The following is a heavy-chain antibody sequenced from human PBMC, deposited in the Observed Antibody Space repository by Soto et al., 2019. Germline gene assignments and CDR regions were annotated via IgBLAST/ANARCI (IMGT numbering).Heavy chain of an antibody. CDR1: GFTFSSYA. CDR3: AREMSREDWNYDGYYYGMDA. J-gene: IGHJ6*02. Sequence: PGGSLRLSCAASGFTFSSYAMHWVRQAPGKGLEWVAVISYDGSNKYYADSVKGRFTISRDNSKNTLYLQMNSLRAEDTAVYYCAREMSREDWNYDGYYYGMDAWGQGTTVTVSS. CDR2: ISYDGSNK. V-gene: IGHV3-30-3*01. D-gene: IGHD1-7*01.